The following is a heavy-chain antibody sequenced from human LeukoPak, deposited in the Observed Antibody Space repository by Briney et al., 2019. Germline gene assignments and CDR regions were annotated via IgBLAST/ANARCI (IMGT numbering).Heavy chain of an antibody. Sequence: VASVKVSCKASGYTFTSYDINWVRQATGQGLEWMGWMNPNSGNTGYAQEFQGRVTMTRNSSITTAYMELSSLRSEDTAVYYCARRHGRCSDGSCYYPDYWGQGTLVTVSS. CDR2: MNPNSGNT. CDR3: ARRHGRCSDGSCYYPDY. CDR1: GYTFTSYD. D-gene: IGHD2-15*01. V-gene: IGHV1-8*01. J-gene: IGHJ4*02.